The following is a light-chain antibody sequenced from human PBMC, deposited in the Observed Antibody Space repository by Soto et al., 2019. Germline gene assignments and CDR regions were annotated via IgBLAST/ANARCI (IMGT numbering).Light chain of an antibody. J-gene: IGLJ2*01. CDR3: QSYDSSLSVVV. CDR1: SSNIGAGYD. CDR2: GDT. V-gene: IGLV1-40*01. Sequence: QSVLTQPPSVSGAPGQRVIISCTGSSSNIGAGYDVKWYQQNPGTAPKLLIYGDTNRPSGVPDRFSGSKSGTSASLAITGLQTEDEADYYCQSYDSSLSVVVFGGGTKVTVL.